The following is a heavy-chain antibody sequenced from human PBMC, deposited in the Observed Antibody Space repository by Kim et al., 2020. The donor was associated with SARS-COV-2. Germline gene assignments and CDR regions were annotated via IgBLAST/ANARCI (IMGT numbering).Heavy chain of an antibody. Sequence: GGSLRLSCVASGFAFSVFEINWVRQTPGKGLEWISYISGGSGIISYADSVKGRFTISRDNTKNSLYLQMNSLTVEDAAVYFCVGGGLYYFDYWGQGTLVTVSS. CDR1: GFAFSVFE. V-gene: IGHV3-48*03. D-gene: IGHD2-8*01. J-gene: IGHJ4*02. CDR2: ISGGSGII. CDR3: VGGGLYYFDY.